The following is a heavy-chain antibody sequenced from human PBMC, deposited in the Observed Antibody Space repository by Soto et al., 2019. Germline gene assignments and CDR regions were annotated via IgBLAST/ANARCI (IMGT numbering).Heavy chain of an antibody. D-gene: IGHD2-21*02. V-gene: IGHV1-46*01. CDR3: ARDSGSLGDSSLAIGTRDAFDI. J-gene: IGHJ3*02. CDR1: GYTFTSYY. Sequence: ASVKVSCKASGYTFTSYYMHWVRQAPGQGLEWMGIINPSGGSTSYAQKFQGRVTMTRDTSTSTVYMELSSLRSEDTAVYYCARDSGSLGDSSLAIGTRDAFDIWGQGTMVTVSS. CDR2: INPSGGST.